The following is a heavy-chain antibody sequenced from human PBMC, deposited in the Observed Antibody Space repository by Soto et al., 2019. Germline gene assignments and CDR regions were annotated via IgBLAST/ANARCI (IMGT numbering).Heavy chain of an antibody. CDR3: ARVPYSSGLLFSLDY. CDR1: GYMFTYYH. CDR2: INPNGGDT. D-gene: IGHD5-18*01. J-gene: IGHJ4*02. V-gene: IGHV1-46*01. Sequence: ASVKVSCKASGYMFTYYHVHWVRQAPGQGLEWMGIINPNGGDTRYAQKFQGRVTMTRDTSTSTVYMEVGSLRSEDTALYYCARVPYSSGLLFSLDYWGKGTLVNVSS.